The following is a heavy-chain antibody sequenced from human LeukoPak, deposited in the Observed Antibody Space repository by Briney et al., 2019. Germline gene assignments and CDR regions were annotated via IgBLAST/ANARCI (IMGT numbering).Heavy chain of an antibody. Sequence: GASVKVSCKASGYTFTGYYMHWVRQAPGQGLEWMGWINPNSGGTNYAQKFQGRVTMTRDTSISTAYMELSRLRSDDTAVYYCARVWGDYYGSGSYNANFDYWGQGTLVTVSS. V-gene: IGHV1-2*02. CDR3: ARVWGDYYGSGSYNANFDY. D-gene: IGHD3-10*01. J-gene: IGHJ4*02. CDR1: GYTFTGYY. CDR2: INPNSGGT.